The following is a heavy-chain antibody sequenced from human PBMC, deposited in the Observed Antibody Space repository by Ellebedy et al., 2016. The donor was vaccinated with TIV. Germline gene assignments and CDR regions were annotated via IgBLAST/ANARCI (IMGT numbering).Heavy chain of an antibody. Sequence: ASVKVSCXVSGYTLTELSMHWVRQAPGKGLEWMGGFDPEDGETIYAQKFQGRVTMTEDTSTDTAYMELSSLRSEDTAVYYCATLLWFGELETNWFDPWGQGTLVTVSS. CDR2: FDPEDGET. V-gene: IGHV1-24*01. CDR3: ATLLWFGELETNWFDP. J-gene: IGHJ5*02. D-gene: IGHD3-10*01. CDR1: GYTLTELS.